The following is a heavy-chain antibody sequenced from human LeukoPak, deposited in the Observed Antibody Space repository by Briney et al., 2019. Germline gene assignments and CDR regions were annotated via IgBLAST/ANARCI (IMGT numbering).Heavy chain of an antibody. J-gene: IGHJ6*02. Sequence: PSETLSLTCTVSGGSISSSSYYWGWIRQPPGKGLEWIGSIYYSGSTYYNPSLKSRVTISVDTSKNQFSLKLSSVTAADTAVYYCARDLPLDYGVIDYYYGMDVWGQGTTVTVSS. CDR3: ARDLPLDYGVIDYYYGMDV. CDR2: IYYSGST. CDR1: GGSISSSSYY. V-gene: IGHV4-39*07. D-gene: IGHD4-17*01.